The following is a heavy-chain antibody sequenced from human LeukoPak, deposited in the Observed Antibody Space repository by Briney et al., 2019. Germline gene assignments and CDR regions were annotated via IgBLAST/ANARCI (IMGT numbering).Heavy chain of an antibody. CDR2: IKQDGSEK. CDR3: ARVEGTTGYYNYYYMDV. V-gene: IGHV3-7*01. CDR1: GFTYRSYW. J-gene: IGHJ6*03. Sequence: GGSLGLSCAASGFTYRSYWMTWVRQAPGKALEWVADIKQDGSEKYYVDSVKGRLTISRDNAKNSLYLQMNSLRAEDTAVYYCARVEGTTGYYNYYYMDVWGKGTTVTVSS. D-gene: IGHD1-14*01.